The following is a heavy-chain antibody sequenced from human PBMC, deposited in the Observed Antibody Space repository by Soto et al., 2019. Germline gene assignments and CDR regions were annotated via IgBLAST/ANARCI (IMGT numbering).Heavy chain of an antibody. D-gene: IGHD3-10*01. V-gene: IGHV4-31*11. Sequence: QVELQESGPGLVKPSETLYLTCAVSGGYISSGSYYWTWFRQSGKGLEWIGYISYTATTYYSPSLQDRVTISLETSNNQFSLRLISVTAADPAVYVCAWSPPRGSDYWGQGILVTVAS. CDR3: AWSPPRGSDY. J-gene: IGHJ4*02. CDR1: GGYISSGSYY. CDR2: ISYTATT.